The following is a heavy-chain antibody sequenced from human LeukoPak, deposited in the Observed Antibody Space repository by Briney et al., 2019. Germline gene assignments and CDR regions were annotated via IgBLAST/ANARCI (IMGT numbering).Heavy chain of an antibody. CDR2: ISSSSSYI. V-gene: IGHV3-21*01. D-gene: IGHD5-12*01. CDR1: GFAFSSYS. J-gene: IGHJ4*02. Sequence: GGSLRLSCAASGFAFSSYSMNWVRQAPGKGLEWVSSISSSSSYIYYADSVKGRFTISRDNAKNSLYLQMNSPRAEDTAVYYCASGSEWLRVLDYWGQGTLVTVSS. CDR3: ASGSEWLRVLDY.